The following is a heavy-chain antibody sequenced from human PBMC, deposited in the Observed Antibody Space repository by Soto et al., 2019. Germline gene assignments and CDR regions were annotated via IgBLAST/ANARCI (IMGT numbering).Heavy chain of an antibody. CDR3: ARECGGSGGSCYWAFDI. V-gene: IGHV1-69*04. J-gene: IGHJ3*02. D-gene: IGHD2-15*01. Sequence: GASVKVSCKASGGTFSSYTISWVRQAPGQGLEWMGRIIPILGIANYAQKFQGRVTITADKSTSTAYMELSSLRSEDTAVYYCARECGGSGGSCYWAFDIWGQGTMVTV. CDR1: GGTFSSYT. CDR2: IIPILGIA.